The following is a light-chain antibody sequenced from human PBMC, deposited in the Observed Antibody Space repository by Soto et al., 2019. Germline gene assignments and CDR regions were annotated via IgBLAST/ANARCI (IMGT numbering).Light chain of an antibody. CDR2: GAS. CDR3: QQYANAPYT. CDR1: QSVSSNY. J-gene: IGKJ2*01. V-gene: IGKV3-20*01. Sequence: EIVLTQSPGTLPFSPGERATLSCRASQSVSSNYLVWYQQKPGQAPRPLIYGASSRATGIPDRFSGSGSGTDFSLTISRLEPEDFAVHYCQQYANAPYTFGQGTKLEIK.